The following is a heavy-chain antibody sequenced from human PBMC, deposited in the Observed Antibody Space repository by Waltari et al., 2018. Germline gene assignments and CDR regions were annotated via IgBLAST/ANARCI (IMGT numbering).Heavy chain of an antibody. J-gene: IGHJ6*02. CDR1: GYTFTSYA. CDR2: INAGNGNT. D-gene: IGHD4-17*01. Sequence: QVQLVQSGAEVKKPGASVKVSCKASGYTFTSYAMHWVRQAPGQRLEWMGWINAGNGNTKYAQKFQGRVTSTRDTSASTAYMELSSLRSEDTAVYYCARDHLPYGDYLTRGTGSAADYYYYGMDVWGQGTTVTVSS. CDR3: ARDHLPYGDYLTRGTGSAADYYYYGMDV. V-gene: IGHV1-3*01.